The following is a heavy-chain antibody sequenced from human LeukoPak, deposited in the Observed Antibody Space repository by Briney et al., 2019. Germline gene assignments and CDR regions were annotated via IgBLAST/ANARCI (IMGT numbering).Heavy chain of an antibody. D-gene: IGHD5-24*01. Sequence: PGRSLRLSCAPSGFTFSRHGMHWVRQAPGKGLEWVAIISNDGSRKYYAHSVEGRFTISRDNSKNTLYLQMDSLRAEDTAVYYCARVADGDKYGGRDYWGQGALVIVSS. CDR1: GFTFSRHG. CDR3: ARVADGDKYGGRDY. CDR2: ISNDGSRK. J-gene: IGHJ4*02. V-gene: IGHV3-30*03.